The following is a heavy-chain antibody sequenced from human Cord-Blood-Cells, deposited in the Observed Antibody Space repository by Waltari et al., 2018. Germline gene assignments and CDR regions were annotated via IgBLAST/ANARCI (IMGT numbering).Heavy chain of an antibody. Sequence: QLQLQESGPGLVKPSETLSLTCTVSGGSISSSSYYWGWIRQPPGKGLEWIGSIYYSGSTYYNPSRKSRVTISVDTSKNQFSLKLSSVTAADTAVYYCARQGEVRGVYYFDYWGQGTLVTVSS. V-gene: IGHV4-39*01. CDR3: ARQGEVRGVYYFDY. CDR1: GGSISSSSYY. CDR2: IYYSGST. J-gene: IGHJ4*02. D-gene: IGHD3-10*01.